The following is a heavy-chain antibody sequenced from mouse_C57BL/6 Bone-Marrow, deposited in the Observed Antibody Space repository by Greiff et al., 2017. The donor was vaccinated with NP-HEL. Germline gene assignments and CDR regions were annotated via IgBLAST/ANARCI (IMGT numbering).Heavy chain of an antibody. V-gene: IGHV1-82*01. D-gene: IGHD1-1*01. J-gene: IGHJ3*01. CDR1: GYAFSSSW. CDR3: ARWDYGSSYDY. CDR2: IYPGDGDT. Sequence: QVQLQQSGPELVKPGASVKISCKASGYAFSSSWMNWVKQRPGKGLEWIGRIYPGDGDTNYNGKFKGKATLTADKSSSTAYMQLSSLTSEDSAVYFCARWDYGSSYDYWGQGTLVTVSA.